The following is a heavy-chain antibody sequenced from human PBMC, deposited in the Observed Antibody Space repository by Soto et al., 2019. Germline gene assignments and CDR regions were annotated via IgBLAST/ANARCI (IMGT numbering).Heavy chain of an antibody. D-gene: IGHD6-13*01. CDR3: VRESAPSGPNYFDT. CDR2: ISHSGST. CDR1: GGSITRGPSS. Sequence: QLQLQESGSGLVKPSQTLSLTCSVSGGSITRGPSSWNWVRQPPGKGLEWIAYISHSGSTYYNPSLKGRVTVSVDRSKHQFSLKLDSVSAADTAIYYCVRESAPSGPNYFDTWGPGTLVTVSS. V-gene: IGHV4-30-2*01. J-gene: IGHJ5*02.